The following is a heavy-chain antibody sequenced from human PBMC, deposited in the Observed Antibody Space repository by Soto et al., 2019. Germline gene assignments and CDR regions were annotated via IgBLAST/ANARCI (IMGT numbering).Heavy chain of an antibody. CDR1: RDSGSSNGAA. Sequence: PPQTLSLTCALSRDSGSSNGAASNWTRQSPSRGLEWLGRTYYRSRWYSDYAPSVKSRITVNPYKSQNHFTLQLNSVTPEDTSIYYCARDPPNLHSAFDFWGQGTLVTVSS. CDR3: ARDPPNLHSAFDF. V-gene: IGHV6-1*01. CDR2: TYYRSRWYS. D-gene: IGHD4-4*01. J-gene: IGHJ4*02.